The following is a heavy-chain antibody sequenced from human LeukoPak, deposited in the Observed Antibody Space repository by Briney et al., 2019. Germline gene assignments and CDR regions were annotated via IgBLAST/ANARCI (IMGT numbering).Heavy chain of an antibody. CDR1: GLTFSDYY. Sequence: GGSLRLSCAASGLTFSDYYMSWIRQAPGKGLEWVSYISSSSSYTNYADSVKGRFTISRDDAKNSLYLQMNSLRAEDTAVYYCARGHYELWYWGQGALVTVSS. CDR2: ISSSSSYT. J-gene: IGHJ1*01. V-gene: IGHV3-11*06. CDR3: ARGHYELWY. D-gene: IGHD3-16*01.